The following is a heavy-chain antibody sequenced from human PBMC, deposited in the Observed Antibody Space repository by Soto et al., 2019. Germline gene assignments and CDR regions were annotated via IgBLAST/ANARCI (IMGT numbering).Heavy chain of an antibody. V-gene: IGHV1-18*04. CDR3: ARESKCRDYDCWSGPSYYYYGMDG. CDR1: GYTFTSYG. Sequence: QVQLVQSGAEVKKPGASVKVSCKASGYTFTSYGISWVRQAPGQGLEWMGWISAYNGNTNYAQKLQGRVTMTTDTSTSTAYRELRSLRSDDTAVYYCARESKCRDYDCWSGPSYYYYGMDGWGQGTTVTVSS. J-gene: IGHJ6*02. D-gene: IGHD3-3*01. CDR2: ISAYNGNT.